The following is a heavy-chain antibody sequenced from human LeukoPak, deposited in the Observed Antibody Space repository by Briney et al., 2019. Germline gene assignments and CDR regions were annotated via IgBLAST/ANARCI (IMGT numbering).Heavy chain of an antibody. Sequence: SVKVSCKASGGTFSSYAISWVRQAPGQGLEWMGGIIPIFGTANYAQKFQGRVTITADESTSTAYMELSSLRSEDTAVYYCARGGDNYDYVWGSYRLLDYWGQGTLVTVSS. J-gene: IGHJ4*02. D-gene: IGHD3-16*02. CDR1: GGTFSSYA. CDR3: ARGGDNYDYVWGSYRLLDY. V-gene: IGHV1-69*13. CDR2: IIPIFGTA.